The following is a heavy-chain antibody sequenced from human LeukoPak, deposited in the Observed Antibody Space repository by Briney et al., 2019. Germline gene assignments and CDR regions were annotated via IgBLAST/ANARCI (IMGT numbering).Heavy chain of an antibody. CDR2: ISYDGSNK. V-gene: IGHV3-30-3*01. CDR3: ARDFHGAAEGNFDY. Sequence: SCKASGYTFTSYCMHWVRQAPGKGLEWVAVISYDGSNKYYADSVKGRFTISRDNSKNTLYLQMNSLRAEDTAVYYCARDFHGAAEGNFDYWGQGTLVTVSS. J-gene: IGHJ4*02. CDR1: GYTFTSYC. D-gene: IGHD6-13*01.